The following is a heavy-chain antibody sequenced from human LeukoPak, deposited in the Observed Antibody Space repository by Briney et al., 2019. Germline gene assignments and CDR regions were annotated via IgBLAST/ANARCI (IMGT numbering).Heavy chain of an antibody. J-gene: IGHJ4*02. CDR1: GFTFSTSA. CDR2: ISVGGVST. CDR3: AKPGIVSTMPFDY. V-gene: IGHV3-23*01. Sequence: PGGSLRLSCAASGFTFSTSATSGVAQAPGKGLEGGSAISVGGVSTYYADSAKGRLTISRENSTNTLYLQMNSLRAEYTAVYYCAKPGIVSTMPFDYWEQGTLVTVSA. D-gene: IGHD5/OR15-5a*01.